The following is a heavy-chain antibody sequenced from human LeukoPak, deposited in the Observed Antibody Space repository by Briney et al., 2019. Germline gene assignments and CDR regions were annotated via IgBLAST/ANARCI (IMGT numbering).Heavy chain of an antibody. J-gene: IGHJ4*02. CDR1: GFTFSNAW. D-gene: IGHD2-15*01. CDR3: QWSVDYFDY. CDR2: IRSKTDGGTT. V-gene: IGHV3-15*01. Sequence: GGSLRLSCAASGFTFSNAWMSWVRQAPGKGLEWVGCIRSKTDGGTTDYAAPVKGRFTISRDDSKNTLYLQMNSLKTEDTAVYYCQWSVDYFDYWGQGTLVTVSS.